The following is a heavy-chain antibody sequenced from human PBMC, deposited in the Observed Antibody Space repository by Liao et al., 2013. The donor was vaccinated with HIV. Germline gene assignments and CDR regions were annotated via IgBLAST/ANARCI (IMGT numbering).Heavy chain of an antibody. CDR2: MYHSGST. J-gene: IGHJ4*02. V-gene: IGHV4-30-2*01. CDR3: ARGFGSGTYSVRLDY. Sequence: QVQLQESGSGLVKPSQTLSLTCAVSGGSISSGGYSWSWIRQPPGKGLEWIGYMYHSGSTYYNRSLKTRVSISVDRSQNQFSLKLSSVTAADTAVYYCARGFGSGTYSVRLDYWGQGALVTVSS. D-gene: IGHD3-10*01. CDR1: GGSISSGGYS.